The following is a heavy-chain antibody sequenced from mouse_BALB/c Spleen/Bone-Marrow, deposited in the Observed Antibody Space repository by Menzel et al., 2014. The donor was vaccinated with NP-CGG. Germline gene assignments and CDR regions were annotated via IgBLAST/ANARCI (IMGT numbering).Heavy chain of an antibody. D-gene: IGHD2-3*01. J-gene: IGHJ4*01. V-gene: IGHV1-69*02. CDR3: ARALGDGYYYAMDY. Sequence: QVQLQQSGAELVKPGAPVKLSCKASGYTFTSYWMNWVKQRPGRGLEWIGRIDPSDSKTHYNQKFKDKATLTVDKSSSTAYIQVSSLTSEDSAVYHCARALGDGYYYAMDYWGQGTSVTVSS. CDR1: GYTFTSYW. CDR2: IDPSDSKT.